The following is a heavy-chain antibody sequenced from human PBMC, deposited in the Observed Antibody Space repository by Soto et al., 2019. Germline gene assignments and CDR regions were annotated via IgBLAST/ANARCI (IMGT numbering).Heavy chain of an antibody. J-gene: IGHJ5*02. V-gene: IGHV1-69*01. CDR1: GGTFSSYA. CDR2: IIPIFGTA. Sequence: QVQLVQSGAEVKKPGSSVKVSCKASGGTFSSYAISWVRQAPGQGLEWMGGIIPIFGTANYEQKFQGRVTITADEATSTAYMELSSLRSEDTAVYYWATIHDSLAYCGGDCYYNWFDPWGQGTLVTVSS. D-gene: IGHD2-21*02. CDR3: ATIHDSLAYCGGDCYYNWFDP.